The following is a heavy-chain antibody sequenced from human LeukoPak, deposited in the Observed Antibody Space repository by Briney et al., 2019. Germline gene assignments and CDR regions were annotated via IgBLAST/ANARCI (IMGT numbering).Heavy chain of an antibody. J-gene: IGHJ4*02. CDR1: GGSISSSTYY. CDR2: IYYSGST. Sequence: PSETLSLTCTVSGGSISSSTYYWGWIRQPPGKGLEWIGTIYYSGSTYYNPSLKSRVTISVDTSKNQFSLNLNSVTAADTAMYYCATTYSSSWSPPDYWGQGTLVTVSS. V-gene: IGHV4-39*01. CDR3: ATTYSSSWSPPDY. D-gene: IGHD6-13*01.